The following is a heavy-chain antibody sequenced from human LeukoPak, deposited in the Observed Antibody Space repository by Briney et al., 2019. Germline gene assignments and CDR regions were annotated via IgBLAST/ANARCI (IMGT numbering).Heavy chain of an antibody. J-gene: IGHJ6*03. CDR3: ARCRSLRRSSWPYYYMDV. CDR2: IYYGGSA. Sequence: SETLSLTCTVSGVAISSSSDFWGWIRQPPGKGLDWIGSIYYGGSAYYNEPLKSRVTISLDTSRNQISLQLSSVTAADTAVYYCARCRSLRRSSWPYYYMDVWGKGTTVTVSS. CDR1: GVAISSSSDF. V-gene: IGHV4-39*01. D-gene: IGHD6-13*01.